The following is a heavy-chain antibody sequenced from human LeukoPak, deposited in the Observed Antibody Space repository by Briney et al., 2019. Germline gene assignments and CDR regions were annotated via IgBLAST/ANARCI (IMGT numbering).Heavy chain of an antibody. CDR1: GFTFSSYG. CDR3: ARERGDTGYLDV. D-gene: IGHD3-16*01. J-gene: IGHJ6*02. V-gene: IGHV3-30*03. Sequence: PGGSLILLCAASGFTFSSYGMHWVRQAPGKGLEWVAIISYDGSNKYYADSVKGRFTISRDNSKKTLYLQMNSLRAEDTAVYYCARERGDTGYLDVWGQEPSVSVSS. CDR2: ISYDGSNK.